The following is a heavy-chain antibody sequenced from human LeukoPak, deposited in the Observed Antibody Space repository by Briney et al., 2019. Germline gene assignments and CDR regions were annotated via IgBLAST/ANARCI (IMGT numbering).Heavy chain of an antibody. Sequence: GGSLRLSCAASGFTFSSYDMHWVRQAPGKGLEWVAFIRYDGSNKYYADSVKGRFTTSRDNSKNTLYLQMNSLRAEDTAVYYCAKDRSDYGDPYYFDYWGQGTLVTVSS. CDR1: GFTFSSYD. V-gene: IGHV3-30*02. D-gene: IGHD4-17*01. CDR2: IRYDGSNK. J-gene: IGHJ4*02. CDR3: AKDRSDYGDPYYFDY.